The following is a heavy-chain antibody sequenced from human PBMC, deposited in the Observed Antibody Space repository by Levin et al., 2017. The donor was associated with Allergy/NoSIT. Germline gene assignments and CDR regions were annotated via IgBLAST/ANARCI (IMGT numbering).Heavy chain of an antibody. J-gene: IGHJ4*02. CDR3: GSSSVVYFPPDY. CDR1: GFTFSSYA. Sequence: PGGSLRLSCAASGFTFSSYAMHWVRQAPGKGLEWVAVISYDGSNKYYADSVKGRFTISRDNSKNTLYLQMNSLRAEDTAVYYCGSSSVVYFPPDYWGQGTLVTVSS. D-gene: IGHD2-8*02. V-gene: IGHV3-30-3*01. CDR2: ISYDGSNK.